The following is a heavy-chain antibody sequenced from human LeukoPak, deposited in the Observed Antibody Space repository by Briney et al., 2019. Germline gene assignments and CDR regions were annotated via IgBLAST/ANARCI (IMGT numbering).Heavy chain of an antibody. CDR3: ARRDYTRYCSSTSCSYFDY. CDR2: IYPGDSDT. V-gene: IGHV5-51*01. CDR1: GYNFTNYW. Sequence: GESLKISCKGSGYNFTNYWIGWVRQMPGKGLEWMGIIYPGDSDTRYSPSFQGQVTISADKSISTAYLQWRSLKASDTAMYYCARRDYTRYCSSTSCSYFDYWGQGTLVTVSS. D-gene: IGHD2-2*01. J-gene: IGHJ4*02.